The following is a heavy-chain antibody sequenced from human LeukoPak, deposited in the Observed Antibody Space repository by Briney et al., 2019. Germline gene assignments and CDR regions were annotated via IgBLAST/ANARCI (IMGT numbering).Heavy chain of an antibody. V-gene: IGHV4-59*12. D-gene: IGHD5-18*01. Sequence: SETLSLTCTVSGGSISTYYWTWIRQPPGKGLEWIGYIYYTGSTNYNPSLKSRVTISVDTSKNQFSLKLSSVTAADTAVYYCARARGYSYGSRYYFDYWGQGTLVTVSS. J-gene: IGHJ4*02. CDR2: IYYTGST. CDR1: GGSISTYY. CDR3: ARARGYSYGSRYYFDY.